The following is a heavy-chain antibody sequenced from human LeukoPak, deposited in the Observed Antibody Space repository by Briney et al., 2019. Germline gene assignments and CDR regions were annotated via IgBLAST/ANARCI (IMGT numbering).Heavy chain of an antibody. D-gene: IGHD3-22*01. CDR2: ISGSGGST. CDR1: GFTFSSYA. CDR3: ASRGSGYFSKAFDY. J-gene: IGHJ4*02. V-gene: IGHV3-23*01. Sequence: PGRSLRLSCAASGFTFSSYAMSWVRQAPGKGLEWVSAISGSGGSTYYADSVKGRFTISRDNSKNTLYLQMNSLRAEDTAVYYCASRGSGYFSKAFDYWGQGTLVTVSS.